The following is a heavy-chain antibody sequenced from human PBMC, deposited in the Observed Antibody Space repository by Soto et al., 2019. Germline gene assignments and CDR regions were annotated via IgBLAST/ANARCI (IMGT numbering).Heavy chain of an antibody. V-gene: IGHV3-30*18. J-gene: IGHJ3*02. Sequence: GGSLRLSCAASGFTFSSYGMHWVRQAPGKGLEWVAVISYDGSNKYYADSVKGRFTISRDNSKNTLYLQMNSLRAEDTAVYYCAKGTNYDILTGDDAFDIWGQGTMVTVSS. CDR2: ISYDGSNK. CDR3: AKGTNYDILTGDDAFDI. CDR1: GFTFSSYG. D-gene: IGHD3-9*01.